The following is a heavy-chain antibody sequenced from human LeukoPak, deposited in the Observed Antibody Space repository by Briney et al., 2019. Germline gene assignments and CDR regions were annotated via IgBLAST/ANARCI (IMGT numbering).Heavy chain of an antibody. CDR3: AKVMIADSYYDSTGAHDGFDM. Sequence: GGSLRLSCAVSGFTFSAFSMNWVRQAPGKGLEWLSSISSSSRYINYADSVKGRLTISRDNAKNSVFLQMNSLRAEDTAVYYCAKVMIADSYYDSTGAHDGFDMWGQGTMVTVSS. V-gene: IGHV3-21*06. D-gene: IGHD3-22*01. CDR1: GFTFSAFS. CDR2: ISSSSRYI. J-gene: IGHJ3*02.